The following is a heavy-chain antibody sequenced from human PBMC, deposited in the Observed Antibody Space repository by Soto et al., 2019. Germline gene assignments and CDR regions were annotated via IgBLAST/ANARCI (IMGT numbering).Heavy chain of an antibody. CDR3: AREKASTSLLTPDYSAMDV. D-gene: IGHD2-21*02. Sequence: ASVKFSCKSSGNTFINYYVHWVRQAPGQGLEWMGMINPSGGRTTYPQKYQGRVPMTRDTSTSRVYVELSSLRSDDTAVYYCAREKASTSLLTPDYSAMDVWGQGTTVTVSS. J-gene: IGHJ6*02. V-gene: IGHV1-46*01. CDR1: GNTFINYY. CDR2: INPSGGRT.